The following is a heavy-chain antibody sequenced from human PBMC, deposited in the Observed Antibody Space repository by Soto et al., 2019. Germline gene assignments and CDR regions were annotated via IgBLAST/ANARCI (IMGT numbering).Heavy chain of an antibody. CDR3: AREGTVGWYYYYGMDV. J-gene: IGHJ6*02. CDR2: IWYDGSNK. D-gene: IGHD4-17*01. V-gene: IGHV3-33*01. Sequence: PGGSLRLSCAASGFTFSSYGMHWVRQAPGKGLEWVAVIWYDGSNKYYADSVKGRFTISRDNSKNTLYLQMNSLRAEDTAVYYCAREGTVGWYYYYGMDVWGQGTTVTVSS. CDR1: GFTFSSYG.